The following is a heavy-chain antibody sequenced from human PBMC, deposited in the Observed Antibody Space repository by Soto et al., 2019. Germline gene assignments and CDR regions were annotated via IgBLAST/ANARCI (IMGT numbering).Heavy chain of an antibody. Sequence: SVKVSCKASGGTFSSYAISWVRQAPGHGLEWMGGIIPIFGTANYAQKFQGRVTITADESTSTAYMELSSLRSEDTAVYYCARGPYCSSTSCYSYYYYGMDVWGQGTTVTVSS. J-gene: IGHJ6*02. D-gene: IGHD2-2*01. CDR3: ARGPYCSSTSCYSYYYYGMDV. CDR2: IIPIFGTA. V-gene: IGHV1-69*13. CDR1: GGTFSSYA.